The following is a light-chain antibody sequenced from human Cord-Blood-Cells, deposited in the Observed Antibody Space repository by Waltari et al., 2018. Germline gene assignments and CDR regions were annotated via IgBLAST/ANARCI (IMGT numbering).Light chain of an antibody. CDR1: QSVSSN. CDR2: GAS. Sequence: EIVMTQSPATLSVSPGERATLSCRASQSVSSNLAWYQQKPGQAPRLLIYGASTRATGIPARVSGSESGTEFTLTISSLQSEDFAVYYCQQYNNWPFTFGPGTKVDIK. J-gene: IGKJ3*01. V-gene: IGKV3-15*01. CDR3: QQYNNWPFT.